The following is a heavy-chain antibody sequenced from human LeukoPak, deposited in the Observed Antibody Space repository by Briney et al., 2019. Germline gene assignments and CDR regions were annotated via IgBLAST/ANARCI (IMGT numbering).Heavy chain of an antibody. CDR2: INSDGSPI. CDR1: GFTFSSSW. D-gene: IGHD3-22*01. V-gene: IGHV3-74*01. CDR3: ARAGNYRLDY. Sequence: PGGSLRLSCVASGFTFSSSWMHWVRQAPGKGLEWVSRINSDGSPIDYADYVKGRFTISTDNAKNTLYLQMNSLRAEDTAVYYCARAGNYRLDYWGQGSLVTVSS. J-gene: IGHJ4*02.